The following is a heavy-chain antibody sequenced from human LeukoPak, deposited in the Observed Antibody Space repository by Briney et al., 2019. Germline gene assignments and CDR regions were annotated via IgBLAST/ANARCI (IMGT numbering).Heavy chain of an antibody. CDR3: ASGRIQLWLRRDY. Sequence: SETLSLTCAVYGGSFSGYYWSWIRQPPGKGLDWIGEINHSGSTNYNPSLKSRVTISVDTSKNQFSLKLSSVTAADTAVYYCASGRIQLWLRRDYWGQGTLVTVSS. CDR1: GGSFSGYY. J-gene: IGHJ4*02. V-gene: IGHV4-34*01. D-gene: IGHD5-18*01. CDR2: INHSGST.